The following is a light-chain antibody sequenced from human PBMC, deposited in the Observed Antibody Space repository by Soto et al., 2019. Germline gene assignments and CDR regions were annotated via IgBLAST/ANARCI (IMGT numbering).Light chain of an antibody. CDR1: QSISNW. V-gene: IGKV1-5*03. J-gene: IGKJ4*01. CDR3: QQYNAYPLS. Sequence: EIQMTQSPSTLSASVGDRVTISRRASQSISNWLAWYQQKPGKVPKLLIYKASSLESGVPSRFSGSGSGTEFTLTISSLQPDDFASYYCQQYNAYPLSFGGGTKVEIK. CDR2: KAS.